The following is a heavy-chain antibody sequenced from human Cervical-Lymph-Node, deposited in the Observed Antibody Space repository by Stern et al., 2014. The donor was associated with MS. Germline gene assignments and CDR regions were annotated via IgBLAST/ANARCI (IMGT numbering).Heavy chain of an antibody. V-gene: IGHV1-69*17. J-gene: IGHJ6*02. Sequence: QVQLVESGAEVKKPGSSVKVSCKASGGTFSKYPIRWVRQAPGQGLEWMGGIIPLFGIVNYTQKFQGRITITADKSTSTAYMELSSLRSEDTAAYYCARGGIVVVVAATRDYYYGMDVWGQGTTVTVSS. CDR3: ARGGIVVVVAATRDYYYGMDV. CDR2: IIPLFGIV. D-gene: IGHD2-15*01. CDR1: GGTFSKYP.